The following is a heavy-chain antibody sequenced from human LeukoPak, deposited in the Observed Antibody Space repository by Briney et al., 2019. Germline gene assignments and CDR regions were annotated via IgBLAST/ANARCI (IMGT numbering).Heavy chain of an antibody. J-gene: IGHJ6*03. CDR1: GYTFTGYH. CDR2: INPNSGGT. V-gene: IGHV1-2*06. CDR3: ASINDYRPSYYYMDV. Sequence: ASVKVSCKASGYTFTGYHMHWVRQAPGQGLEWMGRINPNSGGTNYAQKFQGRVAMTRDTSISTAYMELSRLRSDDTAVYYCASINDYRPSYYYMDVWGKGTTVTVSS. D-gene: IGHD4-11*01.